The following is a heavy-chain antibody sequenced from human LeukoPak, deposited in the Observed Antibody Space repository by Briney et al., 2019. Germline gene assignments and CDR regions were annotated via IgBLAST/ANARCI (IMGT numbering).Heavy chain of an antibody. Sequence: SETLSLTCTVSGGSIRSYYWSWIRQPPGKGLEWIGYIYYSGSTNYNPSLKSRVTISVDTSKNQFSLKLSSVTAADTAVYYCAREYSSGWYSFGYWGQGTLVTVSS. J-gene: IGHJ4*02. CDR1: GGSIRSYY. CDR2: IYYSGST. CDR3: AREYSSGWYSFGY. D-gene: IGHD6-19*01. V-gene: IGHV4-59*01.